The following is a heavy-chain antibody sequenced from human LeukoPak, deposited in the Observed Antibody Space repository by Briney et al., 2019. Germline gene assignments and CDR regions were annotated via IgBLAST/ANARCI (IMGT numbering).Heavy chain of an antibody. CDR1: GFTFSSYN. CDR2: ISSSSSYI. Sequence: GGSLRLSCAASGFTFSSYNMNWVRQAPGKGLEWVSSISSSSSYIYYAYSVKGRFTISRDNAKNSLYLQMNSLRAEDTAVYYCARAYYDSSGYYYDAFDIWGQGTMVTVSS. V-gene: IGHV3-21*01. D-gene: IGHD3-22*01. J-gene: IGHJ3*02. CDR3: ARAYYDSSGYYYDAFDI.